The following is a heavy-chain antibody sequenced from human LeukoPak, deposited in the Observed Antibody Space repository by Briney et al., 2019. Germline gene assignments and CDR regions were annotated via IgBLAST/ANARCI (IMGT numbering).Heavy chain of an antibody. CDR1: GGSISSYY. D-gene: IGHD1-1*01. V-gene: IGHV4-59*08. J-gene: IGHJ6*02. Sequence: SETLSLTCTGSGGSISSYYWSWIRQPPGKGLEWIGYIYYSGSTNYNPSLKSRVTISVDTSKNQFSLKLSSVTAADTAVYYCARQGDGGERYYYYGMDVWGQGTTVTVSS. CDR2: IYYSGST. CDR3: ARQGDGGERYYYYGMDV.